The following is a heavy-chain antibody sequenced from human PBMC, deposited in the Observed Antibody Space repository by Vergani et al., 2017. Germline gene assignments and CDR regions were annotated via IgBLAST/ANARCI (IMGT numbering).Heavy chain of an antibody. J-gene: IGHJ5*02. CDR1: GSTVCGNY. CDR3: ARGNGYGSGNYVDP. D-gene: IGHD3-10*01. Sequence: ELQLVESGGGLVQPGGSLRLPCAASGSTVCGNYMPWVRQAPGKGLEWVSHIYSGDETYHADSVKGRVTMPRDTFKNALHLQINDLRVEDTAVYYCARGNGYGSGNYVDPWGQGTLVTVSA. CDR2: IYSGDET. V-gene: IGHV3-66*02.